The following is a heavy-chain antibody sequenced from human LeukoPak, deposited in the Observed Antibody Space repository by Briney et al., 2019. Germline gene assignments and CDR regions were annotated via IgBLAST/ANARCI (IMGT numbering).Heavy chain of an antibody. D-gene: IGHD6-13*01. J-gene: IGHJ2*01. CDR3: ARAAYSSTWYSRYFDL. V-gene: IGHV3-13*01. CDR2: IGTAGEI. Sequence: GGSLRLSCAASGFTFSSYNMNWVRQATGKGLEWVSGIGTAGEIYYPGSVKGRFTISRENAKNSLYLQMNSLRAGDTAVYYCARAAYSSTWYSRYFDLWGRGTLVTVSS. CDR1: GFTFSSYN.